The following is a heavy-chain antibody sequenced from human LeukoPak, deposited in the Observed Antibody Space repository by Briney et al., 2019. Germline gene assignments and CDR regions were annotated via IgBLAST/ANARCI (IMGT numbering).Heavy chain of an antibody. J-gene: IGHJ3*02. CDR1: GYTFTSYY. V-gene: IGHV1-46*01. Sequence: ASVKVSCKASGYTFTSYYMHWVRQAPGQGLEWMGIINPSGGSTSYAQKFQGRVTMTTDTSSSTAYMELRSLRSDDTAVYYCARWDYYDSRTFDIWGQGTMVTVSS. D-gene: IGHD3-22*01. CDR2: INPSGGST. CDR3: ARWDYYDSRTFDI.